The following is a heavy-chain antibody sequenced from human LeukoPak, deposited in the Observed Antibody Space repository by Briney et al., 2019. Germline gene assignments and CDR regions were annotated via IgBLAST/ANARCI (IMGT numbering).Heavy chain of an antibody. Sequence: PGGSLRLSCAASGFTFRNYGMHWVRQAPGKGLEWLSYISGSGNIIYADSVKGRFTVSRDNVKDSMSLQMNSLRGEDTAVYYCAREFRYCSGGSCPGTFDIWGQGTMVTVSS. D-gene: IGHD2-15*01. CDR3: AREFRYCSGGSCPGTFDI. V-gene: IGHV3-48*04. CDR1: GFTFRNYG. CDR2: ISGSGNII. J-gene: IGHJ3*02.